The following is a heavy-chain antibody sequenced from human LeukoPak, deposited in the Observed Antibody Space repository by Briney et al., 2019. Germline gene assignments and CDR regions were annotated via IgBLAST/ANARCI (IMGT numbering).Heavy chain of an antibody. CDR1: GGSISSGDYY. J-gene: IGHJ4*02. CDR2: IYYSGST. Sequence: PSETLSHTCTVSGGSISSGDYYWSWIRQHPGKGLEWIGYIYYSGSTYYNPSLKSRITISVDTSKNQFSLKLSSVTAADTAVYYCARVAGSGPIPHYLDYWGQGTLVTVSS. D-gene: IGHD3-10*01. CDR3: ARVAGSGPIPHYLDY. V-gene: IGHV4-31*03.